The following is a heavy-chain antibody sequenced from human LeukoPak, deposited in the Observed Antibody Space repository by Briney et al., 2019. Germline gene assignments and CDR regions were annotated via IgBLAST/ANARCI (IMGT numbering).Heavy chain of an antibody. V-gene: IGHV3-53*01. CDR3: ASRVITMIVVEDY. Sequence: GGSLRLSCAASGFTFSSYAMSWARQAPGKGLEWVSVIYSGGSTYYADSVKGRFTISRDNSKNTLYLQMNSLRAEDTAVYYCASRVITMIVVEDYWGQGTLVTVSS. J-gene: IGHJ4*02. CDR2: IYSGGST. D-gene: IGHD3-22*01. CDR1: GFTFSSYA.